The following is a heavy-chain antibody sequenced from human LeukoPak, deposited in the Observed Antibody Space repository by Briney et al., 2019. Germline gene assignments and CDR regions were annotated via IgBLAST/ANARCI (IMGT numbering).Heavy chain of an antibody. Sequence: GGSLRLSCAASGFTFRNYWMHCVRQAPGKGLVWVSRINSDGSSTTSADSVKGRFTISRDNAKNTLYLQMNSLRAEDTAVYYCAKGGATVIDYWGQGTLVTVSS. J-gene: IGHJ4*02. CDR3: AKGGATVIDY. D-gene: IGHD4-17*01. CDR1: GFTFRNYW. CDR2: INSDGSST. V-gene: IGHV3-74*01.